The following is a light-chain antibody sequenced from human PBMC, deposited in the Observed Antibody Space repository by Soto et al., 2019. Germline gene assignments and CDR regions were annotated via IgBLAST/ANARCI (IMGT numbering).Light chain of an antibody. CDR2: EVT. J-gene: IGLJ1*01. Sequence: QSALPPPASVSGSPGQSITISCTGTSSDVGGYNYVSWYQQHPGKAPKLMIYEVTNRPSGVSYRFSGSKSGNTASLTISGLQAEDEADYYCSSYTSSTTHYVFGTGTKVTVL. CDR3: SSYTSSTTHYV. CDR1: SSDVGGYNY. V-gene: IGLV2-14*01.